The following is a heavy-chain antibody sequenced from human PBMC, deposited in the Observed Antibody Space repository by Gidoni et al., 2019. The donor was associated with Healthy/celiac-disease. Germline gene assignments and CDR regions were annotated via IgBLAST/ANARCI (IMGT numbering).Heavy chain of an antibody. D-gene: IGHD2-2*02. CDR2: ISYDGSNK. J-gene: IGHJ4*02. CDR1: GFTFSRYA. Sequence: QVQLVESGGGVVQPGRSLRLSCAASGFTFSRYAMHWVRQAPGKGLEWVAVISYDGSNKYYADSVKGRFTISRDNSKNALYLQMNSLRAEDTAVYYCARTRQNYCSSTSCYIFDYWGQGTLVTVSS. CDR3: ARTRQNYCSSTSCYIFDY. V-gene: IGHV3-30*01.